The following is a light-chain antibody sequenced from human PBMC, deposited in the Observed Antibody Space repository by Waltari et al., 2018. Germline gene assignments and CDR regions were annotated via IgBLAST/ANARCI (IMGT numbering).Light chain of an antibody. V-gene: IGLV2-14*01. CDR3: SSYTSSSTLL. CDR1: SSDVGGYKY. CDR2: DVS. J-gene: IGLJ2*01. Sequence: QSALTQPASVSGSPGQSITISCTGTSSDVGGYKYVSWYQQNPGKAPKLMIYDVSKRPSGVSNRFSGSKSGNTASLTISGLQAEDEADYYCSSYTSSSTLLFGGGTKLTVL.